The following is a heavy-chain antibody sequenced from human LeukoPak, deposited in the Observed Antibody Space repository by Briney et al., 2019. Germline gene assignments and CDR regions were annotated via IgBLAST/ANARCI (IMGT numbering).Heavy chain of an antibody. CDR1: GYTFTTFG. CDR2: ISAYNGDT. D-gene: IGHD2-21*02. CDR3: ARSGDGNWFDP. Sequence: ASVKVSCKASGYTFTTFGVSWVRQAPGQGLEWMGWISAYNGDTNYAQKFQGRVTMTTDTSTYTAYMELRSLGSDDTAVYYCARSGDGNWFDPWGQGTLVIVSS. V-gene: IGHV1-18*01. J-gene: IGHJ5*02.